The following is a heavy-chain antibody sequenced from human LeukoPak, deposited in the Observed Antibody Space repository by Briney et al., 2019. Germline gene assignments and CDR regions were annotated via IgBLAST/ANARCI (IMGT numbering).Heavy chain of an antibody. CDR3: ARGLETASIGALGY. CDR2: IIPIFGTA. CDR1: GGTFISYA. J-gene: IGHJ4*02. V-gene: IGHV1-69*01. Sequence: AVKVSCKASGGTFISYAISWVRQAPGQGREWMGGIIPIFGTANYAQKFQGRVTITADESTSTAYMELSSLRSEDTAVYYCARGLETASIGALGYWGQGTLVTVSS. D-gene: IGHD2-2*02.